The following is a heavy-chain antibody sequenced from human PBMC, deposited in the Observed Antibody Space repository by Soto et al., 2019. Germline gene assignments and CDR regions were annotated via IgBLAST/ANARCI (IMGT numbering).Heavy chain of an antibody. CDR3: AREAHLITAYDAFDI. J-gene: IGHJ3*02. V-gene: IGHV1-2*02. D-gene: IGHD3-16*01. CDR1: GYTFTGYY. CDR2: INPNSGGT. Sequence: QVQLVQSGAEVKKPGASVKVSCKASGYTFTGYYMHWVRQAPGQGLEWMGWINPNSGGTNYAQKFQGRVAMTRDTSISTAYMELSRLRSDDTAVYYCAREAHLITAYDAFDIWGQGTMVTVSS.